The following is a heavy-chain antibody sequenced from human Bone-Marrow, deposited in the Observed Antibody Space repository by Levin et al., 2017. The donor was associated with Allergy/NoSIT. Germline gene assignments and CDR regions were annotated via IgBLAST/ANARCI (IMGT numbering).Heavy chain of an antibody. D-gene: IGHD2-2*01. CDR1: GGSITSYF. V-gene: IGHV4-59*08. Sequence: SETLSLTCIVSGGSITSYFWTWISQPPGKEPEWIGYIYSSGSVNYNPSFLSRVTISVDTSKNHFSLNLTSVTAADTAVYYCARQGQRSRRPDYWGQGTLVTVSS. CDR2: IYSSGSV. J-gene: IGHJ4*02. CDR3: ARQGQRSRRPDY.